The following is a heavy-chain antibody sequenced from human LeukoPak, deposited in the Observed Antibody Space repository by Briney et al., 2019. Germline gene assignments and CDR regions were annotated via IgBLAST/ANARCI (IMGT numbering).Heavy chain of an antibody. V-gene: IGHV4-34*01. J-gene: IGHJ4*02. Sequence: SETLSLTCAVYGGTFSGYCWSWIRQPPGKGLEWIGEINHSGSTNYNPSLKSRVTISVDTSKNQFSLKLSSVTAADTAVYYCAREGRLLPDYWGQGALVTVSS. CDR1: GGTFSGYC. CDR2: INHSGST. CDR3: AREGRLLPDY. D-gene: IGHD3-22*01.